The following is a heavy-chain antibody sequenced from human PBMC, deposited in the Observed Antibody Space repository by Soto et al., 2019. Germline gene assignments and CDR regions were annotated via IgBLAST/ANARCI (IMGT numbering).Heavy chain of an antibody. D-gene: IGHD6-6*01. Sequence: AETLSLTCTVTGGSVSSGSYYWSWIRQPPGKGLEWIGYIYYSGSTNYNPSLKSRVTISVDTSKNQFSLKLSSVTAADTAVYYCARGCFREPLAHRSYYYGMDVLGQGTTVTVSS. V-gene: IGHV4-61*01. J-gene: IGHJ6*02. CDR3: ARGCFREPLAHRSYYYGMDV. CDR2: IYYSGST. CDR1: GGSVSSGSYY.